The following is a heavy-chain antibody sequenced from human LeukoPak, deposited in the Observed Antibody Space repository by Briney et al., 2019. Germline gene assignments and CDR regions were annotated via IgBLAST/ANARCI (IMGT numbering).Heavy chain of an antibody. V-gene: IGHV3-7*01. J-gene: IGHJ4*02. D-gene: IGHD6-13*01. CDR2: IKQDGSEK. Sequence: PGGSLRLSCAASGFTFSSYWMSWVRQAPGKGLEWVANIKQDGSEKYYVDSVKGRFTISRDNAKNSLYLQMNSLRAEDTAVYYCARTGYSSSWDYIGVMTGPTHFDYWGQGTLVTVSS. CDR3: ARTGYSSSWDYIGVMTGPTHFDY. CDR1: GFTFSSYW.